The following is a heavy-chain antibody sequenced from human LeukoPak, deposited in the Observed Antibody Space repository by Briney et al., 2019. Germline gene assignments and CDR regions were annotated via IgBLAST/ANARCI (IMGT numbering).Heavy chain of an antibody. Sequence: PSETLSLTCAVYGGSFSGYYWSWIRQPPGKGLEWIGEINHSGSTNYNPSLKSRVTISVDTSKNQFSLKLSSVTAADTAVYYCAKGLGVDLWGRGTLVTVSS. J-gene: IGHJ2*01. CDR3: AKGLGVDL. CDR2: INHSGST. V-gene: IGHV4-34*01. CDR1: GGSFSGYY. D-gene: IGHD1-26*01.